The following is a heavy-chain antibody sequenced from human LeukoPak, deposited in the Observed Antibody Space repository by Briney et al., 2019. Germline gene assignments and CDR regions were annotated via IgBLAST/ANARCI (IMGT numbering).Heavy chain of an antibody. CDR1: GFSFSNSA. CDR2: ISFDGTNK. CDR3: AKPGFTMIVF. J-gene: IGHJ4*02. V-gene: IGHV3-30-3*02. D-gene: IGHD3-22*01. Sequence: GGSLRLSCAASGFSFSNSAMHWVRQAPGKGLEWVAVISFDGTNKYYADSVKGRFTISRDNSKNTLYVQMNSLRAEDTAVYYCAKPGFTMIVFWGQGTLVTVSS.